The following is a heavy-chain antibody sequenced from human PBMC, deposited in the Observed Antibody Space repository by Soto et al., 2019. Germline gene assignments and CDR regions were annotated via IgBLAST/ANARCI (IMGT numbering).Heavy chain of an antibody. Sequence: PXGSLRLSCVSSVFTFSRYNIHCVRHSPGEGGEGVAYVTTSGDTVFYADSVEGRFAISRDVATNSVHLQMHSLRDEDTAVYYCVRAAASASTRFTYYYHYNVIDGWGKRHMVT. V-gene: IGHV3-48*02. CDR3: VRAAASASTRFTYYYHYNVIDG. D-gene: IGHD3-10*01. CDR1: VFTFSRYN. CDR2: VTTSGDTV. J-gene: IGHJ6*04.